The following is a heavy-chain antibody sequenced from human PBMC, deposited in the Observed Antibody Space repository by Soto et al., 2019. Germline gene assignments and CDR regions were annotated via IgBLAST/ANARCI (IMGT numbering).Heavy chain of an antibody. V-gene: IGHV3-33*01. D-gene: IGHD3-9*01. CDR2: IWNDGSTK. J-gene: IGHJ3*02. CDR1: GFIFSTYG. CDR3: ARVLRYFDWDYAFDI. Sequence: QVKLVESGGGVVQPGRSLRLSCVASGFIFSTYGMHWVRQAPGKGLEWVAVIWNDGSTKYYADSLKGRFTISRDDSKNTLYMQMNSLRAEDTAVYYCARVLRYFDWDYAFDIWGQGTIVTVSS.